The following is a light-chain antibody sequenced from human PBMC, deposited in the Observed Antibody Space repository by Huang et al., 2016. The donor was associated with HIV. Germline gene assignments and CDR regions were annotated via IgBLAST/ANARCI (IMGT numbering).Light chain of an antibody. CDR1: QGISNS. J-gene: IGKJ1*01. CDR2: AAS. Sequence: DIQMTQSPSSLSASVGDRVTITCRASQGISNSLAWYQQEPGKTPKLLFDAASTLESGVPSRFSGSGSGTDYTLTISSLQPEDFATYYCQHYYSTPWTFGQGTKVEIK. CDR3: QHYYSTPWT. V-gene: IGKV1-NL1*01.